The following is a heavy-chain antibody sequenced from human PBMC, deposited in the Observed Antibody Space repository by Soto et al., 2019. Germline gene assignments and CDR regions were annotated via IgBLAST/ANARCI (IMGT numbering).Heavy chain of an antibody. CDR1: GFTFNNYD. J-gene: IGHJ4*02. Sequence: GGSLRLSCVASGFTFNNYDMGWVRQAPGKGLEWVSGISASGGSTHYADSVKGRFTISRDNSKNTLYLQMNSLRAEDTAVYYCAKDAPRPSGWYFFDYWGQGTLVTVSS. D-gene: IGHD6-19*01. V-gene: IGHV3-23*01. CDR3: AKDAPRPSGWYFFDY. CDR2: ISASGGST.